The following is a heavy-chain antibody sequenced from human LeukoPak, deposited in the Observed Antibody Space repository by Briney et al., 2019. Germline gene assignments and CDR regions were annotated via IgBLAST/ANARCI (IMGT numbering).Heavy chain of an antibody. CDR3: ARGVSSSWPDYYYYYMDV. V-gene: IGHV4-34*01. CDR2: INHRGST. Sequence: SETLSLTCAVYGDSFSGYYWSWIRQPPGKGLEWIAEINHRGSTHYNPSLKSRVNISVDTSKNQFSLKLSSVTAADTAVYYCARGVSSSWPDYYYYYMDVWGQGTLVTVSS. D-gene: IGHD6-13*01. J-gene: IGHJ6*03. CDR1: GDSFSGYY.